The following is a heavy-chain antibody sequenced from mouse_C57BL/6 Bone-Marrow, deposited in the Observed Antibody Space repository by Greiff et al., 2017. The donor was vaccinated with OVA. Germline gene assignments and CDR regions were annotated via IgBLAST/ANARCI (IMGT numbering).Heavy chain of an antibody. Sequence: EVKVVESGGGLVKPGGSLKLSCAASGFTFSDYGMHWVRQAPEKGLEWVAYISSGSSTIYYADTVKGRFTISRDNAKNTLFLQMTSLRSEDTAMYYCAREDYYGSRDYWGQGTTLTVSS. J-gene: IGHJ2*01. CDR3: AREDYYGSRDY. D-gene: IGHD1-1*01. CDR1: GFTFSDYG. V-gene: IGHV5-17*01. CDR2: ISSGSSTI.